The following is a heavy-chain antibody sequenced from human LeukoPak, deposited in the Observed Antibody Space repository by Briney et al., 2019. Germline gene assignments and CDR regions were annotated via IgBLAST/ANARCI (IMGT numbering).Heavy chain of an antibody. J-gene: IGHJ3*02. V-gene: IGHV3-23*01. CDR2: ISGSGGSI. D-gene: IGHD6-13*01. Sequence: GGSLRLSCAASGFTFSSYAISWVRQAPGKGLEWVSTISGSGGSIYYADSVKDRFTISRDNSKNTLYLQMNSLRAEDTAVYYCAKCTPTSAAGSDAFDMWGQGTMVTVSS. CDR1: GFTFSSYA. CDR3: AKCTPTSAAGSDAFDM.